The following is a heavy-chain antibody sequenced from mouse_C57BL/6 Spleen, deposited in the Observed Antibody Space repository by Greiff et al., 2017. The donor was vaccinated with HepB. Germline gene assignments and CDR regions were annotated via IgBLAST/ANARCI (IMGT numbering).Heavy chain of an antibody. V-gene: IGHV1-69*01. D-gene: IGHD1-1*01. CDR2: IDPSDSYT. CDR3: ARRDYCSSYDAMDY. J-gene: IGHJ4*01. Sequence: QVQLQQPGAELVMPGASVKLSCKASGYNFTSYWMHWVKQRPGQGLEWIGEIDPSDSYTNYNQKFKGKSTLTVDKSSSTAYMQLSSLTSEDSAVYYGARRDYCSSYDAMDYWGQGTSVTVSS. CDR1: GYNFTSYW.